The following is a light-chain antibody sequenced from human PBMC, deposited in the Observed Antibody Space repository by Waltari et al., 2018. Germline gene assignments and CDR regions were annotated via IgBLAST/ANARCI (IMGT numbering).Light chain of an antibody. Sequence: DIQMTQSPSTLSASVGDRVIITCRASQSISSWLAWYQQKPGKAPKLLLYDASSLESGVPSRFSGSGSGTEFTLTISSLQPDDFATYYCQQYNSFSQTFGQGTKVEIQ. CDR3: QQYNSFSQT. CDR2: DAS. J-gene: IGKJ1*01. CDR1: QSISSW. V-gene: IGKV1-5*01.